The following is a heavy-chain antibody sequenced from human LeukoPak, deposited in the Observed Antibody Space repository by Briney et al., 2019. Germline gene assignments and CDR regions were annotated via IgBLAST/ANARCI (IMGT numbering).Heavy chain of an antibody. D-gene: IGHD4-17*01. Sequence: SVKVSCKASGGTFSSYAISWVRQAPGQGLEWMGGIIPIFGTANYAQKFQGRVTITADESTSTAYMELSSLRSEDTAVYYCARDYLPDYGDYRTSAFDIWGQGTMVTVSS. CDR1: GGTFSSYA. V-gene: IGHV1-69*13. J-gene: IGHJ3*02. CDR3: ARDYLPDYGDYRTSAFDI. CDR2: IIPIFGTA.